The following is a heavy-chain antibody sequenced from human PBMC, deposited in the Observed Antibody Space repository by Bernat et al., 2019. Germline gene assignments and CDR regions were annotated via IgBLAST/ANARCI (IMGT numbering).Heavy chain of an antibody. D-gene: IGHD1-20*01. V-gene: IGHV3-23*01. CDR3: AQSWAVPNSKNDY. CDR1: GFTFSSYA. J-gene: IGHJ4*02. CDR2: ISGSGGST. Sequence: EVQLLESGGGLVQPGGSLRLSCAASGFTFSSYAMSWVRQAPGKGLEWVSAISGSGGSTYYADSVKGRFTISRDNSKNTLYLQMNSLRAEDTAVYYCAQSWAVPNSKNDYWGQGTLVTVSS.